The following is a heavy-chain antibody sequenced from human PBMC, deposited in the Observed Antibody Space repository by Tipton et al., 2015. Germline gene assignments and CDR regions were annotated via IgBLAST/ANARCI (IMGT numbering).Heavy chain of an antibody. CDR3: AREPLMLGGLRYAMDV. D-gene: IGHD3-16*01. J-gene: IGHJ6*02. Sequence: TLSLTCTVSGASMSSSYWSWIRQPAGKGLEWIGRIYTSGNTMYNPSPKSRVTMSVDTSKNQFSLKVTSVTAADTAVYYCAREPLMLGGLRYAMDVWGQGTTVTVSS. CDR2: IYTSGNT. V-gene: IGHV4-4*07. CDR1: GASMSSSY.